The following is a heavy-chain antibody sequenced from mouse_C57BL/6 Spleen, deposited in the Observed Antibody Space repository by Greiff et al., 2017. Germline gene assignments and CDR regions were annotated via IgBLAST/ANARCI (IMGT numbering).Heavy chain of an antibody. J-gene: IGHJ3*01. D-gene: IGHD2-2*01. CDR2: ISSGSSTI. V-gene: IGHV5-17*01. CDR1: GFTFSDYG. CDR3: ARPVSTMVTTSFAY. Sequence: EVKLMESGGGLVKPGGSLKLSCAASGFTFSDYGMHWVRQAPEKGLEWVAYISSGSSTIYYADTVKGRFTISRDNAKNTLFLQMTSLRSEDTAMYYCARPVSTMVTTSFAYWGQGTLVTVSA.